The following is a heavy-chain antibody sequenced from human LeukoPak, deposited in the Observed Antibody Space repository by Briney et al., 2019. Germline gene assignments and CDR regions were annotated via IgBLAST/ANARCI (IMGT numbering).Heavy chain of an antibody. V-gene: IGHV1-18*04. J-gene: IGHJ4*02. CDR2: ISGYNGNT. Sequence: GASVKVSCKASGYTFTSYYMHWVRQAPGQGLEWMGWISGYNGNTKYAQKVQGRVTMTTDTSTSTAYMELRSLRSDDTAVYYCAGALLWFGEPSHIDYWGQGTLVTASS. CDR3: AGALLWFGEPSHIDY. CDR1: GYTFTSYY. D-gene: IGHD3-10*01.